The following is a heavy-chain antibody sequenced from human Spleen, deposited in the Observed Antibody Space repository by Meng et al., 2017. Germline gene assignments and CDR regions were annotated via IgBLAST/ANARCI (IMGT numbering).Heavy chain of an antibody. D-gene: IGHD3-10*01. Sequence: ASVKVSCKASGYTFTGYYMHWVRQAPGQGLEWMGRINPNSGGTNYAQKFQGRVTMTRDTSISTAYMELSRLRSDDTAVYYCARDGSGSYYNAGWFDPWGQGTLVTVSS. CDR3: ARDGSGSYYNAGWFDP. CDR1: GYTFTGYY. CDR2: INPNSGGT. J-gene: IGHJ5*02. V-gene: IGHV1-2*06.